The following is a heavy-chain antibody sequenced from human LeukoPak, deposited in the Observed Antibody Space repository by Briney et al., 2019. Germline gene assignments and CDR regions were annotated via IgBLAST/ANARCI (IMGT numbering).Heavy chain of an antibody. V-gene: IGHV3-21*04. J-gene: IGHJ4*02. D-gene: IGHD2-2*01. CDR1: GFTFSSYS. CDR3: AKASSGSSTNFFDF. Sequence: GGSLRLSCAASGFTFSSYSMNWVRQAPGKGLEWVSSISSSSSYIYYADSVKGRFTISRDNAKNSLYLQMNSLRAEDTAFYYCAKASSGSSTNFFDFWGQGTLVTVSS. CDR2: ISSSSSYI.